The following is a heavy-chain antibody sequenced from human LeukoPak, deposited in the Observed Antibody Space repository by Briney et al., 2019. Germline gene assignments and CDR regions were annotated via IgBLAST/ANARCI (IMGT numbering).Heavy chain of an antibody. D-gene: IGHD6-19*01. J-gene: IGHJ4*02. Sequence: SETLSLTCTVSGGSFTSFYWSWIRQPPGKGLEWIGYIYYSGSTNYNPSLKSRVTISIDTSKNQFSLRLRSVTAADTAVYYCARGGSSGWLDYWGQGTLVTVSS. V-gene: IGHV4-59*01. CDR1: GGSFTSFY. CDR3: ARGGSSGWLDY. CDR2: IYYSGST.